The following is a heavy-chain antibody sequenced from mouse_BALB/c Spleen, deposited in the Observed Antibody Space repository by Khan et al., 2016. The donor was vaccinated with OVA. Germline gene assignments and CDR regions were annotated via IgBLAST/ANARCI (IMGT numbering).Heavy chain of an antibody. CDR2: IYPFDSYT. CDR3: TRGVGYFDY. V-gene: IGHV1-69*02. Sequence: QVQLQQPGAELVRPGASVKLSCKASGYTFTNYWINWVKQRPGQGLEWLGNIYPFDSYTNSNQNFKDKAALTVDKSSRTAYMQLSSPTAEDSAVFYCTRGVGYFDYWGQGTTLTVAS. J-gene: IGHJ2*01. D-gene: IGHD1-3*01. CDR1: GYTFTNYW.